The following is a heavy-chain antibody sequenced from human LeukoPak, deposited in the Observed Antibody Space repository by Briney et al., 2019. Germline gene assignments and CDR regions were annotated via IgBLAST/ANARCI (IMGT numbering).Heavy chain of an antibody. J-gene: IGHJ4*02. CDR1: GYTFTSYY. V-gene: IGHV1-46*01. CDR3: ASNYYDSSGYVGVDY. Sequence: ASVKVFCKASGYTFTSYYMHWVRQAPGQGLEWMGIINPSGGSTSYAQKFQGRVTMTRDTSKSTVYMELSSLRSEDTGVYYCASNYYDSSGYVGVDYWGQGTLVTVSS. D-gene: IGHD3-22*01. CDR2: INPSGGST.